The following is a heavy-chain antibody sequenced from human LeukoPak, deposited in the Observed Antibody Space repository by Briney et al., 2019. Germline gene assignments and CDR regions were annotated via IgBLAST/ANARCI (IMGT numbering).Heavy chain of an antibody. CDR3: TRGGSDSWSALVGDYFDY. D-gene: IGHD3-3*01. CDR2: ISYDGGHN. CDR1: GFTFSTYA. J-gene: IGHJ4*02. V-gene: IGHV3-30*04. Sequence: GGSLRLSCAASGFTFSTYAMHWVRQAPGKGLEWVAVISYDGGHNFYVDSVRGRFTISRDSSKKTLFLHMTSLRPEDTAVYYCTRGGSDSWSALVGDYFDYWGQGTLVTVSS.